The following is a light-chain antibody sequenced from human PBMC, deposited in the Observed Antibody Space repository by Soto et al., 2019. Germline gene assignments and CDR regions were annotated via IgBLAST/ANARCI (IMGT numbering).Light chain of an antibody. J-gene: IGKJ3*01. Sequence: EIVLTQSPGTLSLSPGERATLSCRASQSVSSSYLAWYQQKPGQAPRLLIYGASSRATGIPDRFSGSGSGTDCTLTISRLVPEDFAVYYCQQYDSSLLFTFGPGTKVDIK. CDR2: GAS. V-gene: IGKV3-20*01. CDR3: QQYDSSLLFT. CDR1: QSVSSSY.